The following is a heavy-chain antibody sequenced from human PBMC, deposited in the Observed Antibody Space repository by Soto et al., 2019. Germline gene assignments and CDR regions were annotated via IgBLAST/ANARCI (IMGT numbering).Heavy chain of an antibody. CDR1: GGSFSGYY. Sequence: PSETLSLTCAVYGGSFSGYYWSWIRQPPGKGLEWIGEINHSGSTNYNPSLKSRVTISVDTSKNQFSLKLSSVTAADTAVYYCARGVVVVAASDYNYMDVWGKGTTVTVSS. CDR3: ARGVVVVAASDYNYMDV. J-gene: IGHJ6*03. D-gene: IGHD2-15*01. CDR2: INHSGST. V-gene: IGHV4-34*01.